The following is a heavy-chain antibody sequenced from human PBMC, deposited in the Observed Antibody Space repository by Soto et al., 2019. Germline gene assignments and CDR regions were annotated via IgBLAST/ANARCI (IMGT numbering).Heavy chain of an antibody. D-gene: IGHD2-2*01. Sequence: WGSLRLSCAASGFTFSSYGMHWVRQAPGKGLEWVAVISYDGSNKYYADSVKGRFTISRDNSKNTLYLQMNSLRAEDTAVYYCAKDSTTHRSWFDPWGQGTLVTVSS. CDR2: ISYDGSNK. CDR3: AKDSTTHRSWFDP. V-gene: IGHV3-30*18. CDR1: GFTFSSYG. J-gene: IGHJ5*02.